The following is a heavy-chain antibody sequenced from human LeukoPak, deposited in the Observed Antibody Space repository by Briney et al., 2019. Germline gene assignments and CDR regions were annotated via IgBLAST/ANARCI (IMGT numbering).Heavy chain of an antibody. CDR3: ARQSILGGSLDY. V-gene: IGHV3-21*01. CDR2: ISSSSSYI. J-gene: IGHJ4*02. Sequence: GGSLRLSCAASGFTFSSYSMNWVRQAPGKGLEWVSSISSSSSYIYYADSVKGRFTISRDNAKNSLYLQMNSLRAEDTAVYYCARQSILGGSLDYWGQGTLVTVSS. D-gene: IGHD2-15*01. CDR1: GFTFSSYS.